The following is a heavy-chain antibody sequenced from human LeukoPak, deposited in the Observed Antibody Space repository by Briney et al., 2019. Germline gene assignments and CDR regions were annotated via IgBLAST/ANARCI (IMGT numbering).Heavy chain of an antibody. D-gene: IGHD2-8*01. V-gene: IGHV4-59*11. J-gene: IGHJ3*02. CDR1: GDSISTHY. CDR3: ARDLTTVTKGFDI. CDR2: VSFIGLT. Sequence: PSETLSLTCTISGDSISTHYWTWIRQSPGKGLEWIGYVSFIGLTNYNPSLKSRVTISVDTSKNHFSLRLRSLTAADTAVYYCARDLTTVTKGFDIWGQGTVVTVSS.